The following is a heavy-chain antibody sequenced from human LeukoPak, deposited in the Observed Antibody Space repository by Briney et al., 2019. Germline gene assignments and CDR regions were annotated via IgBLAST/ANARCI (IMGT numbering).Heavy chain of an antibody. CDR2: IRYSGRT. CDR1: GGSISSYY. Sequence: SETLSLTCSVSGGSISSYYWSWIRQPPGKGLEWIGSIRYSGRTYYKPSLKSRVTLSVDTSKNQLLLNLRSVTAADTAMYYCAREFNGSPDYLGQGTLVTVSS. CDR3: AREFNGSPDY. D-gene: IGHD3-10*01. J-gene: IGHJ4*02. V-gene: IGHV4-59*05.